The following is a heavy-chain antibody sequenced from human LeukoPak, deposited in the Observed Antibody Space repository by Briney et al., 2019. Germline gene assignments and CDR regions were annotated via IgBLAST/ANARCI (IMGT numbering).Heavy chain of an antibody. J-gene: IGHJ6*02. Sequence: AETLSLTCSVSGGSFSSDYWSWVRQPPGKGLEWIGYIYDSGSTTYNPSLKSRVTISVDTPKSQFSLKLNSVTAADTAVYYCARHGTTVTSHAMDVWGQGTTATLSS. CDR2: IYDSGST. V-gene: IGHV4-59*08. D-gene: IGHD4-11*01. CDR1: GGSFSSDY. CDR3: ARHGTTVTSHAMDV.